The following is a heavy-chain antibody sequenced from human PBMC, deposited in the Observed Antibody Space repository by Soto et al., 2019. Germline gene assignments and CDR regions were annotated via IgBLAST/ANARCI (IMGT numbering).Heavy chain of an antibody. J-gene: IGHJ6*02. V-gene: IGHV1-69*01. CDR3: ARAVMVPAAMEYYYYGTDV. D-gene: IGHD2-2*01. CDR1: GGTFSSYA. CDR2: IIPIFGTA. Sequence: QVQLVQSGAEVKKPGSSVKVSCKASGGTFSSYAISWVRQAPGQGLEWMGGIIPIFGTANYAQKFQGRVTITADESTSTAYMELSSLRSEDTAVYYCARAVMVPAAMEYYYYGTDVWGPGTTVTVSS.